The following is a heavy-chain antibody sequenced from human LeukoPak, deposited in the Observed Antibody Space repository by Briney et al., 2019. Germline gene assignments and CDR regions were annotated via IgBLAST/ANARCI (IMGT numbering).Heavy chain of an antibody. Sequence: PGGSLRLSCEAFRFSFNDFGMHWVRQAPGKGLEWVSSIKYDGSDKYYADSVKGRFTISRDNSKNTLYMEMNNLRTDDTAMYYCAKGGRAEWEQLVGLGSENYFDYWGQGTLVTVSS. D-gene: IGHD1-26*01. CDR1: RFSFNDFG. V-gene: IGHV3-30*02. CDR2: IKYDGSDK. CDR3: AKGGRAEWEQLVGLGSENYFDY. J-gene: IGHJ4*02.